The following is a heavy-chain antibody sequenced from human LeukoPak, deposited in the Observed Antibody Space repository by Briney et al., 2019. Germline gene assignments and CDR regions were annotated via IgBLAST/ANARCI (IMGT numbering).Heavy chain of an antibody. J-gene: IGHJ3*02. CDR3: ARVIAVAGTEAFDI. D-gene: IGHD6-19*01. CDR2: TYYRSKWYN. Sequence: SQTLSLTCAISGDSVSSNSAAWNWIRQSPSRGLEWLGRTYYRSKWYNDSAVSVKSRITINPDTSKNQFSLQLTSVTPEDTAVYYCARVIAVAGTEAFDIWGQGTMVTVSS. CDR1: GDSVSSNSAA. V-gene: IGHV6-1*01.